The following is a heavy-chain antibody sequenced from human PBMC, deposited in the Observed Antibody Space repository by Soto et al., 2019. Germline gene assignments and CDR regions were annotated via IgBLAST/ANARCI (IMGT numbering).Heavy chain of an antibody. Sequence: SETLSLTCAVYGGSFSGYYCSRIRQPPGKGLEWIGEINHSGSTNYNPSLKSRVTISVDTSKNQFSLKLSSVTAADTAVYYCAKDHLQQLVRGWFDPWGQGTLVTVSS. J-gene: IGHJ5*02. CDR1: GGSFSGYY. CDR3: AKDHLQQLVRGWFDP. V-gene: IGHV4-34*01. D-gene: IGHD6-13*01. CDR2: INHSGST.